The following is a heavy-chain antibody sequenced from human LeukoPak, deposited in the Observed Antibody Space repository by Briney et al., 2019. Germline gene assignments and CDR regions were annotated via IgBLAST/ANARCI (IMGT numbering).Heavy chain of an antibody. V-gene: IGHV1-18*01. J-gene: IGHJ3*02. CDR2: ISAYNGNT. CDR3: ASEYSSSWYEAYRGAFDI. CDR1: GYTFTSYG. D-gene: IGHD6-13*01. Sequence: ASVKVSCKASGYTFTSYGISWVRQAPGQGLEWMGWISAYNGNTNYAQKLQGRVTMTTDTSTSTAYMELRSLRSDDTAVYYCASEYSSSWYEAYRGAFDIWGQGTMVTVSS.